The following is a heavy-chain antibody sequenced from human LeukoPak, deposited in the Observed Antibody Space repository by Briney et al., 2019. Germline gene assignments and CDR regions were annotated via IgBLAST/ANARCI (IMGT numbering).Heavy chain of an antibody. CDR2: ISPRSETK. J-gene: IGHJ4*02. V-gene: IGHV3-48*01. CDR3: ARVRGPTVNTMYYDL. D-gene: IGHD4-11*01. Sequence: GGPLRLSCVASGFTFWSHGMIWVRQAPGKGLEWLSYISPRSETKNYADSVKDRFTISRDDGENSVSLHMNSLRLEDTAVYYCARVRGPTVNTMYYDLWGQGTLVTVSS. CDR1: GFTFWSHG.